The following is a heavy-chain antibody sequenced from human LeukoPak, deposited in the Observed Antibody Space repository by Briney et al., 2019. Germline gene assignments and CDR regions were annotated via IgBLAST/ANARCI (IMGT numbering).Heavy chain of an antibody. Sequence: GGSLRLSCAASGFIFSSYAMSWVRQAPGKGLEWVSAISGSGGSTYCADSVKGRFTISRDNSKNTLYLQMNSLRAEDTAVYYCAKAPRNNRDHYFDYWGQGTLVTVSS. D-gene: IGHD1-14*01. CDR1: GFIFSSYA. CDR3: AKAPRNNRDHYFDY. CDR2: ISGSGGST. V-gene: IGHV3-23*01. J-gene: IGHJ4*02.